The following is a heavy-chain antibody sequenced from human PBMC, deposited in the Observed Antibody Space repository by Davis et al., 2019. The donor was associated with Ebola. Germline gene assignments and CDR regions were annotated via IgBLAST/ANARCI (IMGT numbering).Heavy chain of an antibody. CDR1: GYTFTGNY. Sequence: ASVKVSCKASGYTFTGNYMHWVRQAPGQGLEWMGWINPNSSGTKYAQKFQGRVTMTRGTSISTAYMELSSLRSDDTALYYCARGSPVTVTGFYYFEYWGQGTLVTVSS. CDR2: INPNSSGT. V-gene: IGHV1-2*02. D-gene: IGHD4-17*01. CDR3: ARGSPVTVTGFYYFEY. J-gene: IGHJ4*02.